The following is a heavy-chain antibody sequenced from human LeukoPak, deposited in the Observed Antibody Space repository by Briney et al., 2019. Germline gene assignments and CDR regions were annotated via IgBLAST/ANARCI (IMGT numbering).Heavy chain of an antibody. CDR2: INPSGGST. CDR3: ARSYGLGSYYNNWFDP. D-gene: IGHD3-10*01. V-gene: IGHV1-46*01. CDR1: GYTFTSYY. J-gene: IGHJ5*02. Sequence: ASVKVSCKASGYTFTSYYMHWVRQAPGQGLEWMGIINPSGGSTSYAQKFQGRVTMTRDTSTSTVYMELSSLRSEDTAVYYCARSYGLGSYYNNWFDPWGQGTLVTVSS.